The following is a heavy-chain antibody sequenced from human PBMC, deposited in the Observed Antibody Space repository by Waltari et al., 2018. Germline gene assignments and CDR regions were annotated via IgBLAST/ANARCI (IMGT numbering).Heavy chain of an antibody. CDR1: GFTFSSYG. D-gene: IGHD5-12*01. CDR3: AKEKEDIVTQRGNYYYGMDV. J-gene: IGHJ6*02. Sequence: QVQLVESGGGVVQPGGSLRLSCAASGFTFSSYGMHWVRKAPGKGLEWVAFIRYDGSNKYYADSVKGRFTISRDNSKNTLYLQMNSLRAEDTAVYYCAKEKEDIVTQRGNYYYGMDVWGQGTTVTVSS. CDR2: IRYDGSNK. V-gene: IGHV3-30*02.